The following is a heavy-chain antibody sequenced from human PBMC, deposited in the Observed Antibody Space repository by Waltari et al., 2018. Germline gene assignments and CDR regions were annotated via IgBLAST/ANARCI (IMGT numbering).Heavy chain of an antibody. V-gene: IGHV3-7*01. J-gene: IGHJ4*02. Sequence: EVQLVESGGGLVQPGGSLRLSCAASGFTFSTSWMSWVRQAPGKVLEGVANIDQDGGEKVYVDSVKGRFTTSRDNARNSLCLQMNSLRAEDTAFYYCARAYGGYLTSWGQGTLVTVSS. CDR1: GFTFSTSW. CDR3: ARAYGGYLTS. CDR2: IDQDGGEK. D-gene: IGHD5-12*01.